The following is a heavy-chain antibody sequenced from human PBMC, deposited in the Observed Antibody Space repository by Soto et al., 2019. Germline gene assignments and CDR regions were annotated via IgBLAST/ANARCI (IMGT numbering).Heavy chain of an antibody. D-gene: IGHD3-10*01. J-gene: IGHJ1*01. CDR2: IYYSGST. CDR3: ARHRRITMVRGVIIRGNFQH. V-gene: IGHV4-39*01. Sequence: SETLSLTCTVSGGSVSSNSYSWGWIRQPQGKGREWIGSIYYSGSTYYNPSLKSRVTISVDTSKNQFSLKLSSVTAADTAVYYCARHRRITMVRGVIIRGNFQHWGQGTLVT. CDR1: GGSVSSNSYS.